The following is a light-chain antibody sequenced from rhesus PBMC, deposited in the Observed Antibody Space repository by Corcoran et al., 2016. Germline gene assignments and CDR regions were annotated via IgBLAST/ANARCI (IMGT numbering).Light chain of an antibody. CDR3: QQYNDLPLT. Sequence: DVQMTQSPSSLAASVGDRVTITCRASQDITVYLNWYQHKPGKAPKLLIHYTNPLAPGVPSRFSGSGSGTDFTLTISSLQPEDFATYHCQQYNDLPLTFGGGTKVEF. CDR1: QDITVY. V-gene: IGKV1-32*05. J-gene: IGKJ4*01. CDR2: YTN.